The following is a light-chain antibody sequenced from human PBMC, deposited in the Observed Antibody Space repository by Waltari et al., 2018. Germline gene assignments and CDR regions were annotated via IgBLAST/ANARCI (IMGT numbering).Light chain of an antibody. CDR2: GGS. CDR3: QRYNSYSNT. J-gene: IGKJ2*01. CDR1: QNINTY. V-gene: IGKV1-5*01. Sequence: DIQMTQSPSTLSASVGDRVTIPCRASQNINTYLAWYQHKPGKAPKLLIYGGSTLESGVPLRFGGSGSGTEFTLTISSLQPDDFATYYCQRYNSYSNTFGQGTKLEIK.